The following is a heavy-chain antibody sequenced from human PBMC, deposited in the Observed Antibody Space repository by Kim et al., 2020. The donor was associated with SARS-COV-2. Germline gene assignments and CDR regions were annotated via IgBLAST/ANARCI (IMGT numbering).Heavy chain of an antibody. CDR2: MNPNSGNT. CDR3: ARGYSSGWSTGYYYYGMDV. CDR1: GYTFTSYD. D-gene: IGHD6-19*01. V-gene: IGHV1-8*01. Sequence: ASVKVSCKASGYTFTSYDINWVRQATGQGLEWMGWMNPNSGNTGYAQKFQGRVTMTRNTSISTAYMELRSLRSEDTAVYYCARGYSSGWSTGYYYYGMDVWGQGTTVTVSS. J-gene: IGHJ6*02.